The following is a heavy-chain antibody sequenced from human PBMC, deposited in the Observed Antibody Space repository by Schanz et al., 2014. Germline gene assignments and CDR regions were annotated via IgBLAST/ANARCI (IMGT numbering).Heavy chain of an antibody. V-gene: IGHV1-69*02. Sequence: QVQLVQSGAEVKKPGSSMKVSCKASGGTFSTYPINWLRQAPGQGLEWMGWITAYNGDTNYALKLQGRVTFTADKSTSTAYMELSSLKSEDTAVHYCARGRGFYDYWGQGTLVTVSS. CDR1: GGTFSTYP. CDR3: ARGRGFYDY. CDR2: ITAYNGDT. D-gene: IGHD3-10*01. J-gene: IGHJ4*02.